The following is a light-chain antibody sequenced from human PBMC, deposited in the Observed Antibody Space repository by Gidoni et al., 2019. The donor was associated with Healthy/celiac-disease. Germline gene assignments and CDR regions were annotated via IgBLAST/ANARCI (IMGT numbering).Light chain of an antibody. CDR2: GAS. CDR1: QSVSSN. CDR3: QQYNNWPLT. Sequence: ASQSVSSNLAWYQQKPGQAPRLLIYGASTRATGIPARFSGSGSRTEFTLTISSLQSEDFAVYYCQQYNNWPLTFGGXTKVEIK. V-gene: IGKV3-15*01. J-gene: IGKJ4*01.